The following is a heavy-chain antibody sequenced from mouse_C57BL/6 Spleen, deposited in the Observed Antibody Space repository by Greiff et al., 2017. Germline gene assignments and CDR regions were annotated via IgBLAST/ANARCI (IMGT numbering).Heavy chain of an antibody. J-gene: IGHJ4*01. Sequence: QVQLKQPGAELVKPGASVKMSCKASGYTFTSYWITWVKQRPGQGLEWIGDIYPGSGSTNYNEKFKSKATLTVDTSSSTAYMQLSSLTSEDSAVYYCARGGYGNKAMDDWGQGTSVTVSS. CDR2: IYPGSGST. D-gene: IGHD2-1*01. CDR3: ARGGYGNKAMDD. CDR1: GYTFTSYW. V-gene: IGHV1-55*01.